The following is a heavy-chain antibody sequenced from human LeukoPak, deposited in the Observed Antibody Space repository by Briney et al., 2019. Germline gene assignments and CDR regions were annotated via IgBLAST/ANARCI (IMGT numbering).Heavy chain of an antibody. J-gene: IGHJ5*02. Sequence: SQTLSLTCTVSGGSISSGSYYWSWLRQPAGTGLEWIGRIYTSGSTNYNPSLKSRVTISVDTSKNQFSLKLSSVTAADTAVYYCARDRSDYYGSGSYQSPWGQGPLVPVSS. D-gene: IGHD3-10*01. CDR3: ARDRSDYYGSGSYQSP. CDR2: IYTSGST. CDR1: GGSISSGSYY. V-gene: IGHV4-61*02.